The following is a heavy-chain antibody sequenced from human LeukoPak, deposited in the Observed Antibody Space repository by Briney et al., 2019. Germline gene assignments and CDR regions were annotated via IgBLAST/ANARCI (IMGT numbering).Heavy chain of an antibody. CDR1: GGSLSRYY. V-gene: IGHV4-34*01. CDR2: VNHRGGF. J-gene: IGHJ2*01. Sequence: SETLSLTCAVYGGSLSRYYWAWMRQSPGKGLEWVGEVNHRGGFNYNPSLKSRVTISVDTSKNQLSLKLKSVTAADTATYFCAGGVVVTAMEYWYFDLWGRGTLVTVSS. CDR3: AGGVVVTAMEYWYFDL. D-gene: IGHD2-21*02.